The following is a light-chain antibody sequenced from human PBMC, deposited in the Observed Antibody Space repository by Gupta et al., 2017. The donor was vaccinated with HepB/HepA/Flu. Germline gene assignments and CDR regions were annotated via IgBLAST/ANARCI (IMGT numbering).Light chain of an antibody. CDR3: QQRSNWPPKCS. Sequence: EIVLTQSPATLSLSLGERATLSCMASQSISNYLAWYQQKPGQAPRLLIYDASNRATGIPAKFSGSGSGTDFTLTISSLEPEDFAVYYCQQRSNWPPKCSFGQGTKLEIK. V-gene: IGKV3-11*01. CDR2: DAS. J-gene: IGKJ2*04. CDR1: QSISNY.